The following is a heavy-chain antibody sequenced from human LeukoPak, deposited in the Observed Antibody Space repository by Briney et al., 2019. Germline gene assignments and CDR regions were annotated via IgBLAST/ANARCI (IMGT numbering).Heavy chain of an antibody. Sequence: ASVKVSCKVSGYTLTELSMHWVRQAPGKGLEWMGGFDPEDGETIYAQKFQGRDTMTEDTSTDTAYMELSSLRSEDTAVYYCATIDFWSGYPANYDAFDIWGQGTMVTVSS. CDR2: FDPEDGET. CDR1: GYTLTELS. J-gene: IGHJ3*02. D-gene: IGHD3-3*01. V-gene: IGHV1-24*01. CDR3: ATIDFWSGYPANYDAFDI.